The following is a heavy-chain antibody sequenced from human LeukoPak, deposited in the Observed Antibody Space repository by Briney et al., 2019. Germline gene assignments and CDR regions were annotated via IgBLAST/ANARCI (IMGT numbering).Heavy chain of an antibody. CDR1: GYSLTNDY. CDR2: IKPSVAGT. J-gene: IGHJ4*02. V-gene: IGHV1-46*01. D-gene: IGHD5-12*01. CDR3: ARGAPTTRIGAGRFDY. Sequence: VASVKVSCMAFGYSLTNDYVHCGREAPGQRLEWRGEIKPSVAGTSYAKKFQGRITVHRDTYTNTVYMDLSSLRSEDTATYYCARGAPTTRIGAGRFDYWGQGSLLTVAS.